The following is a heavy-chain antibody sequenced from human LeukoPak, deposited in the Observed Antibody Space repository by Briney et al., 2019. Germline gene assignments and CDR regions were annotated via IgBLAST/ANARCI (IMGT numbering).Heavy chain of an antibody. CDR2: ISSSSSYI. D-gene: IGHD1-26*01. CDR3: AREKWELLHLFDY. Sequence: SGGSLRLSCAASGFTFSSYSMNWVRQAPGKGLEWVSSISSSSSYIYYADSVKGRFTISRDNAKNSLYLQMNSLRAEDTAVYYCAREKWELLHLFDYWGQGTLVTVSS. CDR1: GFTFSSYS. J-gene: IGHJ4*02. V-gene: IGHV3-21*01.